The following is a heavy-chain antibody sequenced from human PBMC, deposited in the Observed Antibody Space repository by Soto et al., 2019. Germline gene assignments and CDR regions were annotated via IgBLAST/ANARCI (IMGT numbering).Heavy chain of an antibody. CDR1: GGSISSGGYY. CDR2: IYYSGST. J-gene: IGHJ6*03. Sequence: PSETLSLTCTVSGGSISSGGYYWSWIRQHPGKGLEWIGYIYYSGSTYYNPSLKSRVTISVDTSKSQFSLKLSSVTAADTAVYHCARDPGRYYYMDVWGKGTTVTVSS. CDR3: ARDPGRYYYMDV. V-gene: IGHV4-31*03.